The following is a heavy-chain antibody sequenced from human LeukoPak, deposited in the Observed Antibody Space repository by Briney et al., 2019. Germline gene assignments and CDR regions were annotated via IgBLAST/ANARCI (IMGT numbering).Heavy chain of an antibody. V-gene: IGHV1-2*02. CDR2: INPTSGGT. CDR3: ARGGSGSYFSWLDP. CDR1: VYTFTGYY. D-gene: IGHD3-10*01. J-gene: IGHJ5*02. Sequence: GASVKVSCQASVYTFTGYYIHWVRQAPGQGLACVGWINPTSGGTSYAQKFQGRVTMTRDTSISTAYMELSRLRSDDTAVYYCARGGSGSYFSWLDPWGQGTLVTVSS.